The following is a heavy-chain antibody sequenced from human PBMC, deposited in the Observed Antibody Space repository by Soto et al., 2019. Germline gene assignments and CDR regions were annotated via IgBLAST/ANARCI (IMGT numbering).Heavy chain of an antibody. J-gene: IGHJ4*02. CDR1: GFTFSDNA. D-gene: IGHD6-19*01. CDR3: AKGGRQWLVTSDFNY. V-gene: IGHV3-30*18. CDR2: VSQDGRNT. Sequence: VQLVESGGGVVQPGRSLRLSCAASGFTFSDNAMHWVRQAPGKGLEWVAVVSQDGRNTHYADSVKGRFTISRDSSKNTVSLEMTSLRAEDTAVYYCAKGGRQWLVTSDFNYWGQGALVTVSS.